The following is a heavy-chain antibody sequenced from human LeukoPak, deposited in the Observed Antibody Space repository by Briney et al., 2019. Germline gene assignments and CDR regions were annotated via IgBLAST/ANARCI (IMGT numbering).Heavy chain of an antibody. D-gene: IGHD3-3*01. Sequence: GGSLRLSCAASGFTFSTYAVSWVRQAPGKGLEWVSAISRDGGSTYYADSVKGRFTISRDTSKNTLYLQMNSLRAEDTAVYYCAAAYFGVDQYYYGMDVWGQGTTVTVSS. CDR2: ISRDGGST. CDR1: GFTFSTYA. V-gene: IGHV3-23*01. J-gene: IGHJ6*02. CDR3: AAAYFGVDQYYYGMDV.